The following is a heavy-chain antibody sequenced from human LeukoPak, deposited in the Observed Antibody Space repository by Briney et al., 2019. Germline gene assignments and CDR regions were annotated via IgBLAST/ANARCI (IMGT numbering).Heavy chain of an antibody. Sequence: SETLSLTCTVSGGSISSYYWSWIRQRPGKGLEWIGYIYYSGSTNYIPSLKSRVTISVDTSKNQFSLKLSSVTAADTAVYYCAREARSPVGSGSPIDYWGQGTLVTVSS. V-gene: IGHV4-59*01. J-gene: IGHJ4*02. CDR2: IYYSGST. D-gene: IGHD1-26*01. CDR1: GGSISSYY. CDR3: AREARSPVGSGSPIDY.